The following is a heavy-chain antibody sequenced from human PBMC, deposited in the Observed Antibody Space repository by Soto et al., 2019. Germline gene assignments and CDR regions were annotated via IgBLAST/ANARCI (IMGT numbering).Heavy chain of an antibody. Sequence: PGGSLRLSCAASGFDFSDYSMTWIRQAPGKGLEWVAYIGSSSHTNYADSVKGRFTVSRDNAKTSLFLEMHSLRAEDTAVYYCARGVTDPPFDYWGQGTLVTVSS. CDR1: GFDFSDYS. J-gene: IGHJ4*02. D-gene: IGHD2-21*02. V-gene: IGHV3-11*06. CDR3: ARGVTDPPFDY. CDR2: IGSSSHT.